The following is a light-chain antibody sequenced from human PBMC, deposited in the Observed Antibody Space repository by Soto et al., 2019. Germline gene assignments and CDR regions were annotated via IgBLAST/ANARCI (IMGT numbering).Light chain of an antibody. Sequence: DIQLTQSPSFLSASVGDRVTITCRASRGISSYLAWYQQKPGKAPKLLIYAASTLHTGVPSRFSGSGSGTEFTLTISSLQPEDFVTYYCQQLNSYLITFGQGTRLEIK. CDR1: RGISSY. CDR3: QQLNSYLIT. V-gene: IGKV1-9*01. J-gene: IGKJ5*01. CDR2: AAS.